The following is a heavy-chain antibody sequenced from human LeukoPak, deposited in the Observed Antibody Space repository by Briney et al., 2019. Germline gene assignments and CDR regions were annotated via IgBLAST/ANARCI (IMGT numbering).Heavy chain of an antibody. CDR2: IDPSDSYT. J-gene: IGHJ3*02. CDR3: ASYDSSASDAFDI. D-gene: IGHD3-22*01. V-gene: IGHV5-10-1*01. CDR1: GYSFSSYW. Sequence: GESLKISCKGSGYSFSSYWINWVRQMPGKGLEWMGRIDPSDSYTSYSPSFQGHVTISADKSISTAYLQWSSLKASDTAIYYCASYDSSASDAFDIWGRGTMVTVCS.